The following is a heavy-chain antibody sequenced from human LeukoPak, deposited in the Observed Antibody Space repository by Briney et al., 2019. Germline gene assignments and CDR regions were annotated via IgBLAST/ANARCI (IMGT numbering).Heavy chain of an antibody. Sequence: SETLSLTCTVSGGSISSYYWSWIRQPPGKGLEWIGYIYTSGSTNYNPSLKSRVTISVDTSKNQFSLKLSSVTAADTAVYYCARHDLNLGSFDYWGQGTLVTVSS. CDR2: IYTSGST. CDR3: ARHDLNLGSFDY. J-gene: IGHJ4*02. CDR1: GGSISSYY. D-gene: IGHD7-27*01. V-gene: IGHV4-4*09.